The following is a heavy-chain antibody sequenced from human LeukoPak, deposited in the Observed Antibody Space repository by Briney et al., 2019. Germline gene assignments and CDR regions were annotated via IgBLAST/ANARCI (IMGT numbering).Heavy chain of an antibody. V-gene: IGHV4-38-2*02. J-gene: IGHJ6*03. CDR3: ARDHRYSGSYSYYYYYMDV. CDR2: IYHSGST. CDR1: GYSISSGYY. D-gene: IGHD1-26*01. Sequence: SETLSLTCTVSGYSISSGYYWGWIRQPPGKGLEWIGSIYHSGSTYYNPSLKSRVTISVDTSKNQFSLKLSSVTAADTAEYYCARDHRYSGSYSYYYYYMDVWGKGTKVTVSS.